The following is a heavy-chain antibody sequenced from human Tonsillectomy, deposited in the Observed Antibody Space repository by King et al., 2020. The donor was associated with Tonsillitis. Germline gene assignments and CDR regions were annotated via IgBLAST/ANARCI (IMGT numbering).Heavy chain of an antibody. D-gene: IGHD3-3*01. CDR3: AREMGTIFGVVIGPGY. V-gene: IGHV1-8*01. Sequence: VQLVESGAEVKMPGASVKVSCKASGYTFTNYDINWVRQATGQGLEWMGWMNPSSGNSGYSQKFQGRVTMTRDASRGTAYMELSNLRSEDTAGYYCAREMGTIFGVVIGPGYWGQGTLVTVSS. CDR1: GYTFTNYD. J-gene: IGHJ4*02. CDR2: MNPSSGNS.